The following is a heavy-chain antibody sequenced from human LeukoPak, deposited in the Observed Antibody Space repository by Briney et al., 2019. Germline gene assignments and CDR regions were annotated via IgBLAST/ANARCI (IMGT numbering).Heavy chain of an antibody. CDR3: ARSPYISSPHDYYYYMDV. V-gene: IGHV3-33*01. D-gene: IGHD6-13*01. J-gene: IGHJ6*03. Sequence: GRSLRLSCAASGFTFSSYGMHWVRQAPGKGLEWVAVIWYDGGNKYYADSVKGRFTISRDNSKNTLYLQMNSLRAEDTAVDYCARSPYISSPHDYYYYMDVWGKGTTVTVSS. CDR1: GFTFSSYG. CDR2: IWYDGGNK.